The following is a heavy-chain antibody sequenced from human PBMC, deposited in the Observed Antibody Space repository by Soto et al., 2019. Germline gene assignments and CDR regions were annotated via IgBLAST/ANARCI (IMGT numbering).Heavy chain of an antibody. J-gene: IGHJ4*02. V-gene: IGHV3-73*01. Sequence: EVQLVESGGGLVQPGGSLKLSCAASGFSFSVSAMHWVRQASGKGLEWVGRIRSKANSYATTYGASVKDRLTISRDDSKNTAYLQMNSLKTEDTAVYYCTSVAALSRGEYWGQGTLVTVSS. CDR2: IRSKANSYAT. D-gene: IGHD6-19*01. CDR1: GFSFSVSA. CDR3: TSVAALSRGEY.